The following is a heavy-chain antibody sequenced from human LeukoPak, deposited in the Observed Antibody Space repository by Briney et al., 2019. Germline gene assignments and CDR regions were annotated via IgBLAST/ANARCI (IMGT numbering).Heavy chain of an antibody. Sequence: GGSLRLSCAASGFTFSSYSMNWVRQAPGKGLEWVSSISSSSSYIYYADSVKGRFTISRDNAKNSLYLQMNSLRAEDTAVYYCARVAGKWELRTATSYYYYYYMDVWDKGTTVTVSS. V-gene: IGHV3-21*01. CDR1: GFTFSSYS. CDR3: ARVAGKWELRTATSYYYYYYMDV. J-gene: IGHJ6*03. CDR2: ISSSSSYI. D-gene: IGHD1-26*01.